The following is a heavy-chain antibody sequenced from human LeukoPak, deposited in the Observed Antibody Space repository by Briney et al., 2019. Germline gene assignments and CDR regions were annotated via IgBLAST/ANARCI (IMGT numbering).Heavy chain of an antibody. J-gene: IGHJ6*03. CDR2: ISAYNGNT. CDR3: ARVELELFLGYYYYYMDV. V-gene: IGHV1-18*01. D-gene: IGHD1-7*01. CDR1: GYTFTSYG. Sequence: ASVKVSCKASGYTFTSYGISWVRQAPGQGLEWMGWISAYNGNTNYAQKLQGRVTMTTDTSTSTAYMELRSLRSDDTAVYYCARVELELFLGYYYYYMDVWGKGTTVTVSS.